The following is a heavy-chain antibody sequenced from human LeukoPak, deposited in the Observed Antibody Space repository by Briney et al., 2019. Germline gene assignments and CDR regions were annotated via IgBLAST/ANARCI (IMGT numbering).Heavy chain of an antibody. Sequence: RASVKVSCKASGGTFSSYAISLVRQAPGQGLEWMGGIIPIFGTANYAQKFQGRVTITTDESTSTAYMELSSLRSEDTAVYYCARNRKYDFWSGYSFHMDVWGKGTTVTVSS. V-gene: IGHV1-69*05. D-gene: IGHD3-3*01. CDR1: GGTFSSYA. CDR3: ARNRKYDFWSGYSFHMDV. J-gene: IGHJ6*03. CDR2: IIPIFGTA.